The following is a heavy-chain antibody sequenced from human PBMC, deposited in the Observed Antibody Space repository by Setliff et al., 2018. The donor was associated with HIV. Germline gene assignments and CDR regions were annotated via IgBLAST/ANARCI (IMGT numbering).Heavy chain of an antibody. J-gene: IGHJ6*03. CDR3: AKQYSMYYYYYMDV. D-gene: IGHD6-6*01. Sequence: GGSLRLSCAASGFTFTSYAMSWVRQAPGKGLEWVSGISGSGGSTYYADSVKGRFTISRDNSKNTLYLQMNSLRAEDTAVYYCAKQYSMYYYYYMDVWGKGTTVTVSS. CDR2: ISGSGGST. V-gene: IGHV3-23*01. CDR1: GFTFTSYA.